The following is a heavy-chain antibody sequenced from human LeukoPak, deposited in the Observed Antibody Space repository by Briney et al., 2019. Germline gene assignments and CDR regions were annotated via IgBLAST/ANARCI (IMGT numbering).Heavy chain of an antibody. CDR2: IWYDGSKK. CDR1: GFTFNIYG. CDR3: AKDVNAYCSGDCSDY. D-gene: IGHD2-21*01. Sequence: PGGSLRLSCAASGFTFNIYGMHWVRQAPGKGLEWVAFIWYDGSKKYYADSVKGRFTISRDNSKNMVSLEMNSLSTEDTAVYYCAKDVNAYCSGDCSDYWGQGTLVTVSS. J-gene: IGHJ4*02. V-gene: IGHV3-30*02.